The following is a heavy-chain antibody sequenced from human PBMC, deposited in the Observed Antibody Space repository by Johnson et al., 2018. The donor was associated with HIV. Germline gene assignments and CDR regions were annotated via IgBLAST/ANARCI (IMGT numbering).Heavy chain of an antibody. J-gene: IGHJ3*02. CDR2: ISGSGGST. Sequence: VQLVESGGGLVQPGGSLRLSCAASGFNFSTHAMSWVRQAPGKGLEWVSGISGSGGSTSYADSVKGRFTIARDNSKNTLFLQMNTLRVEDTAVYYCVKDGYCSRTTCGLDAFDIWGQGTMVTVSS. D-gene: IGHD2-2*03. CDR3: VKDGYCSRTTCGLDAFDI. V-gene: IGHV3-23*04. CDR1: GFNFSTHA.